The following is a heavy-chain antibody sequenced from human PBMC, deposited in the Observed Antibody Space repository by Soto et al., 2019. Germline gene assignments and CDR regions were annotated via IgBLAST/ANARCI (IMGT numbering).Heavy chain of an antibody. CDR1: GRPFSSYA. J-gene: IGHJ6*01. CDR3: SRLTDYRMHYYGMDV. Sequence: GGSVKVSSKASGRPFSSYAMSFEQQAPGQGLGWMGGIIPIFGTANYAQNFQGRVTITANKSTSTAYMDLSSLRAEDSAWYYCSRLTDYRMHYYGMDVWGHGTKVTDSP. D-gene: IGHD4-4*01. V-gene: IGHV1-69*06. CDR2: IIPIFGTA.